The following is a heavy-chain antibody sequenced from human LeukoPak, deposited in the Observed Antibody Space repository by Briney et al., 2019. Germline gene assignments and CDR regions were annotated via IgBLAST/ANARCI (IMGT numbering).Heavy chain of an antibody. CDR2: IYYSGST. Sequence: SETLSLTCTVSGGSISSYYWSLIRQPAGKGLEWIGYIYYSGSTNYNPSLKSRVTISVDTSKNQFSLKLSSVTAADTAVYYCASTNLDYYYGMDVWGQGTTVTVSS. CDR3: ASTNLDYYYGMDV. D-gene: IGHD2-8*01. CDR1: GGSISSYY. V-gene: IGHV4-59*08. J-gene: IGHJ6*02.